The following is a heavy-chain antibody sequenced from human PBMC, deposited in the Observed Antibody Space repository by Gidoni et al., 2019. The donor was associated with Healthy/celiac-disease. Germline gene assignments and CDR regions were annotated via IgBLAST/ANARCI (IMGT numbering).Heavy chain of an antibody. CDR2: IYYSGST. J-gene: IGHJ2*01. CDR3: ARGNNRGYVFWYFDL. V-gene: IGHV4-59*01. D-gene: IGHD5-12*01. CDR1: GGSISSYY. Sequence: QVQLQESGPGLVKPSETLSLTCTVSGGSISSYYWSWIRQPPGKGLEWIGYIYYSGSTNYNPALKSRVTISVDTPKNQFSLKLSSVTAADTAVYYCARGNNRGYVFWYFDLWGRGTLVTVSS.